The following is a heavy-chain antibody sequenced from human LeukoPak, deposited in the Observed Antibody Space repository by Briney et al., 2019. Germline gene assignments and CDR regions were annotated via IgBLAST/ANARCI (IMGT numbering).Heavy chain of an antibody. CDR3: ARGERRSYDFWGDQYYYYMDV. D-gene: IGHD3-3*01. J-gene: IGHJ6*03. CDR1: GYTFTRYD. CDR2: MNPNSGNT. Sequence: ASVKVSCKASGYTFTRYDINWVRQATGQGLEWMGWMNPNSGNTGYAQKFQGRVTFSRDTSMSTAYIELSSLRSEDTAVYYCARGERRSYDFWGDQYYYYMDVWGEGTTVTASS. V-gene: IGHV1-8*03.